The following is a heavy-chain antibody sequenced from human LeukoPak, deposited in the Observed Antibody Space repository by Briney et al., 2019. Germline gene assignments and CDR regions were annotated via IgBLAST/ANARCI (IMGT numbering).Heavy chain of an antibody. J-gene: IGHJ4*02. D-gene: IGHD5-18*01. Sequence: SETLSLTCTVSDGSIRSYYWSWIRQPPGKGLEWIGYIFYAGSTTYNPSLKSRVTISIDTSKNEVSLKLNSVTAADTAVYYCASGERGYSYGPLDYWGQGTLVTVSS. CDR2: IFYAGST. CDR1: DGSIRSYY. CDR3: ASGERGYSYGPLDY. V-gene: IGHV4-59*08.